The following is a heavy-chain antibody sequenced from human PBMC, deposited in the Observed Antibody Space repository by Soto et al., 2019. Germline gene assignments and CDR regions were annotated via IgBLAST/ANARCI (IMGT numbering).Heavy chain of an antibody. Sequence: SETLSLTCTVSGGSISSSRCHWGWIRQPPGKGLEWIASIKYSGTTFYNPSLKSRVTLSVDTSKNQFSLKLSSVTAADTAVYYCARQGYYGSGSYYKFRWFDPWGQGTLVTVSS. CDR1: GGSISSSRCH. D-gene: IGHD3-10*01. V-gene: IGHV4-39*01. J-gene: IGHJ5*02. CDR2: IKYSGTT. CDR3: ARQGYYGSGSYYKFRWFDP.